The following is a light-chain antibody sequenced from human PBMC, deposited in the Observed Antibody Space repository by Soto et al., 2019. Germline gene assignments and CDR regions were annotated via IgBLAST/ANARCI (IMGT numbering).Light chain of an antibody. J-gene: IGKJ2*01. CDR1: QSISSY. CDR2: AAS. CDR3: QQYSSYSPYT. V-gene: IGKV1-39*01. Sequence: DIQMTQSPSSLSASVGDRVTITCRASQSISSYLNWYQQKPGKAPKLLIYAASSLQSGVPSRFSGSGSGTEFTLVISRLQPDDLATYYCQQYSSYSPYTFGQGTKVEI.